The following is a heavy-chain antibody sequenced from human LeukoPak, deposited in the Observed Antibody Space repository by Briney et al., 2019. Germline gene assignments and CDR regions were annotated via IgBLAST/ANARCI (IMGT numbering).Heavy chain of an antibody. J-gene: IGHJ3*02. V-gene: IGHV3-23*01. D-gene: IGHD2-2*01. Sequence: GGSLRLSCAASGFTFSSYSMNWVRQAPGKGLEWVSAISGSGGSTHYADSVKGRFTISRDNSKNTLYLQMNSLRAEDTAVYYCAKDLERGYCSSTSCLDAFDIWGQGTMVTVSS. CDR1: GFTFSSYS. CDR2: ISGSGGST. CDR3: AKDLERGYCSSTSCLDAFDI.